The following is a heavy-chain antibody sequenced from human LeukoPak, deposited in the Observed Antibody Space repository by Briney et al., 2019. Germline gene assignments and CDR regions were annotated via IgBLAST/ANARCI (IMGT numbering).Heavy chain of an antibody. CDR1: GFTFSNYA. CDR3: AKGFQTYGELSFDV. V-gene: IGHV3-23*01. D-gene: IGHD4-17*01. CDR2: VSGSASNT. Sequence: VGSLRLSCTASGFTFSNYAMSCVRQSPGKGLERVSTVSGSASNTYYADSVKGRFTISRDNSKTTLYLQMNSLRADDTAVYYCAKGFQTYGELSFDVWGQGTLVAVSS. J-gene: IGHJ4*02.